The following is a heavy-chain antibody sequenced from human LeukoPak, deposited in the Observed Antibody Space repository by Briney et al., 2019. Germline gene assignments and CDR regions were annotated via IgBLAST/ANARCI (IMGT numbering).Heavy chain of an antibody. CDR2: INHSGST. CDR1: GGSFSGYY. CDR3: ARDSITFYDFWSGYSNWFDP. J-gene: IGHJ5*02. Sequence: SETLSLTCAVYGGSFSGYYWSWIRQPPGKGLEWIGEINHSGSTNYNPSLKSRVTISVDTSKNQFSLKLSSVTAADTAVYYCARDSITFYDFWSGYSNWFDPWGQGTLVTVSS. V-gene: IGHV4-34*01. D-gene: IGHD3-3*01.